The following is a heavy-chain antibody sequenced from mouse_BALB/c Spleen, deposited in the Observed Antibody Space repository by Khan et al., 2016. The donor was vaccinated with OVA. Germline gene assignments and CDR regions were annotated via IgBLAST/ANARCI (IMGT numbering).Heavy chain of an antibody. D-gene: IGHD1-1*01. V-gene: IGHV1-20*02. CDR1: GYSFTGYF. CDR3: ARIYRSDFDY. J-gene: IGHJ2*01. Sequence: VQLKESGPELVKPGASVKISCKASGYSFTGYFMNWVMQSHGKSLEWIVRINPHIGETFYNQKFKDKATFTVDESSSTAHMELRSLASEDSAVYYCARIYRSDFDYWGQGTTLTVSS. CDR2: INPHIGET.